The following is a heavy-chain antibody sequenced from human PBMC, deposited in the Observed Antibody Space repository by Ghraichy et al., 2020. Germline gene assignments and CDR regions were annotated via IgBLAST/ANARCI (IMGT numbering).Heavy chain of an antibody. Sequence: GSLRLPCAASGFTVATTNVSWVRQAPGKGLEWVSVIYSGSRTYHADSVKGRFTISRDSSRNTVSLEMNSLRIEDTAVYYCARLGEIVRDSYYAMDVWGQGTTVTVSS. V-gene: IGHV3-66*04. CDR1: GFTVATTN. D-gene: IGHD3-16*01. CDR2: IYSGSRT. J-gene: IGHJ6*02. CDR3: ARLGEIVRDSYYAMDV.